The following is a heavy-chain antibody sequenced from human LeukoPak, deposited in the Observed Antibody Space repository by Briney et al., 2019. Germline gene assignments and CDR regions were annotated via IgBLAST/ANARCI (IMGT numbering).Heavy chain of an antibody. J-gene: IGHJ4*02. D-gene: IGHD1-26*01. CDR2: ISAYNGNT. V-gene: IGHV1-18*01. CDR3: ARDRGGNFIVGATPPMYY. Sequence: ASVKVSCKASGYTFTSYGISCVRQAPGQGLEWMGWISAYNGNTNYAQKLQGRVTMTTDTSTSTAYMELRSLRSDDTAVYYCARDRGGNFIVGATPPMYYWGQGTLVTVSS. CDR1: GYTFTSYG.